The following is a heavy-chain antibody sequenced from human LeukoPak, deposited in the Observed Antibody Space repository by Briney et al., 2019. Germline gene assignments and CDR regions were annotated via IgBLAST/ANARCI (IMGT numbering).Heavy chain of an antibody. J-gene: IGHJ3*02. CDR1: GYTFTSYA. CDR3: ARDRREGRIRDAFDI. Sequence: ASVKVSCKASGYTFTSYAMHWVRQAPGQRLEWMGWINAGNGNTKYSQKFQGRVTITRDTSASTAYMELRSLRSDDTAVYYCARDRREGRIRDAFDIWGQGTMVTVSS. V-gene: IGHV1-3*01. D-gene: IGHD3-3*02. CDR2: INAGNGNT.